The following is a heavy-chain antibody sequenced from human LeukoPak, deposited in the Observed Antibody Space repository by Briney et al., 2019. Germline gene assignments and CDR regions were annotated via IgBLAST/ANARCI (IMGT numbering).Heavy chain of an antibody. D-gene: IGHD6-19*01. J-gene: IGHJ4*02. CDR2: RHHGGSS. Sequence: PSETLSLTCTVSGGSISSYYWSWLRQPPGKGLEWIAYRHHGGSSNYNPSLESRVTVSVDTSNNQFSLRVTSVTAADTAVYYCARVVGSGWNYFDSWGQGTLVTVSS. V-gene: IGHV4-59*01. CDR1: GGSISSYY. CDR3: ARVVGSGWNYFDS.